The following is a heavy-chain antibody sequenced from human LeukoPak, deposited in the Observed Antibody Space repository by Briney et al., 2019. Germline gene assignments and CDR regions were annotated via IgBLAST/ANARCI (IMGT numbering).Heavy chain of an antibody. Sequence: GGSLRLSCAASGFTFSSYAMSWVRQAPGKGLEWVAVVSYDGSNKNYADSVKGRLTISRDNSKSTLYLQMNSLRPDDTAVYYCARGVTEDTGVAQFDSWGQGSLVTVSS. CDR1: GFTFSSYA. CDR3: ARGVTEDTGVAQFDS. D-gene: IGHD3-3*01. CDR2: VSYDGSNK. V-gene: IGHV3-30*04. J-gene: IGHJ4*02.